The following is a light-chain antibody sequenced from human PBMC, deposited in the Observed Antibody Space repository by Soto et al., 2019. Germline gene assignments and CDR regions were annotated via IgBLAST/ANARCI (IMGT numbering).Light chain of an antibody. CDR3: QQFGTSPLYT. CDR1: QTFGRTS. V-gene: IGKV3-20*01. J-gene: IGKJ2*01. CDR2: DAS. Sequence: ESVLPQSQGTLSVSPGESVTLSCRASQTFGRTSLAWYQQKPGQSPRLLIYDASSRATGIPDRFSGSGSGTDFTLTISRLEPEDYAVYHCQQFGTSPLYTFGQGTKVEI.